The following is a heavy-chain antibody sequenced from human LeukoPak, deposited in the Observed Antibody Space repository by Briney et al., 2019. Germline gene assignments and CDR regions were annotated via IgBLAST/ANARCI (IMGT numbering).Heavy chain of an antibody. CDR3: ARHSYGDYEYYYYMDV. V-gene: IGHV5-51*01. CDR2: IYPGDSDT. CDR1: GYSFTSYW. J-gene: IGHJ6*03. D-gene: IGHD4-17*01. Sequence: GESLKISCKGSGYSFTSYWIGWVRQMPGKGLEWMGIIYPGDSDTRYSPSFQGQVTISADKSISTAYLQWSSPKASDTAMYYCARHSYGDYEYYYYMDVWGKGTTVTVSS.